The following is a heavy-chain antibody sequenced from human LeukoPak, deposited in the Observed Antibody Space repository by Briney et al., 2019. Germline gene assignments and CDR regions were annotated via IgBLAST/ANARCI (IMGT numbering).Heavy chain of an antibody. CDR2: IIPIFGTA. V-gene: IGHV1-69*01. J-gene: IGHJ4*02. D-gene: IGHD5-18*01. CDR1: GGTFSSYA. Sequence: ASVKVSCKASGGTFSSYAISWVRQAPGQGLEWMGGIIPIFGTANYAQKFQGRVTITADESTSTAYMELSSLRSEDTAVYYCASTRRTAMPSYYFDYWGQGTLVTVSS. CDR3: ASTRRTAMPSYYFDY.